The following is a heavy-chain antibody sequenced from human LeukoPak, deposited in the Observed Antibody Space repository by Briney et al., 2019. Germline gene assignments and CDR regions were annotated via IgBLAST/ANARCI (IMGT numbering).Heavy chain of an antibody. CDR1: GGSISSYY. V-gene: IGHV4-59*01. CDR2: IYYSGST. CDR3: ARATYHSSGWYGAFDY. Sequence: SETLSLTCTVAGGSISSYYWSWIRQPPGKGLEWIGYIYYSGSTNHNPSLKSRVTISVDTSKNQFSLKLSSVTAADTAVYYCARATYHSSGWYGAFDYWGQGTLVTVSS. J-gene: IGHJ4*02. D-gene: IGHD6-19*01.